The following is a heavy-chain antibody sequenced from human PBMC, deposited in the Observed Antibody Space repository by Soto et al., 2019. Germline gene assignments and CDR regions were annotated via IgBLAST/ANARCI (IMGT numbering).Heavy chain of an antibody. CDR3: ARQNTAMVDHDAFDI. CDR2: MNPNSGNT. V-gene: IGHV1-8*01. CDR1: GYTFTSYD. Sequence: GASVKVSCKASGYTFTSYDINWVRQATGQGLEWMGWMNPNSGNTGYAQKFQGRVTMTRNTSISTAYMELSSLRSEHTAVYYCARQNTAMVDHDAFDIWGQGTMVTVSS. J-gene: IGHJ3*02. D-gene: IGHD5-18*01.